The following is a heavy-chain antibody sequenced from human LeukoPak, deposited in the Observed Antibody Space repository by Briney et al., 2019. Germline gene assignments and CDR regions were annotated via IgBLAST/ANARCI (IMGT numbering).Heavy chain of an antibody. V-gene: IGHV3-74*01. J-gene: IGHJ4*02. D-gene: IGHD6-13*01. CDR1: GFTFSNYW. CDR3: ARGGDTSNWYPGYFDY. CDR2: IKSDGSST. Sequence: GGSLRLSCAASGFTFSNYWMHWVRQAPGKGPVWVSRIKSDGSSTRFADSVQGRFTISRDNGKNAVYLQMNSLRAEDTAVYYCARGGDTSNWYPGYFDYWGQGALVTVSS.